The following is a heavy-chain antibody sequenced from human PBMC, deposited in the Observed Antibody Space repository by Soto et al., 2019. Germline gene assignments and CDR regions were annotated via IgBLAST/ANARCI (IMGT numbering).Heavy chain of an antibody. D-gene: IGHD6-13*01. J-gene: IGHJ6*02. Sequence: EVQLVESGGGLVKPGGSLRLSCAVSGFTFNSYSMNWVRQAPGKGLEWVSSISSFSNYMYYTDSVKGRFTISRDNARNSLYQQMNSLRAEDTAVYYCARAGGYSRTTPNPIAYDMDVWGQGTTVTVSS. CDR3: ARAGGYSRTTPNPIAYDMDV. CDR1: GFTFNSYS. CDR2: ISSFSNYM. V-gene: IGHV3-21*01.